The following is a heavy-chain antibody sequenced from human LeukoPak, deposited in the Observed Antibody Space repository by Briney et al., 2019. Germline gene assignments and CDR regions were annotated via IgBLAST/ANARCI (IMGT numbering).Heavy chain of an antibody. Sequence: GASVKVSCRASGYTFTNYGISWVRQAPGQGLEWMGRLNPNTGHAVYAFKFQGRVTITRDTSSNTAYMEVTRLTSDDTALYYCAKDRDGADRIVLWGQGTLVTVSS. CDR2: LNPNTGHA. CDR1: GYTFTNYG. CDR3: AKDRDGADRIVL. J-gene: IGHJ4*02. V-gene: IGHV1-2*06. D-gene: IGHD5-24*01.